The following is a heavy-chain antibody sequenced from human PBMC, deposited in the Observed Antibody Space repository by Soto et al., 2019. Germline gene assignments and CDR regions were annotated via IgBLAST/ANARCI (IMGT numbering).Heavy chain of an antibody. D-gene: IGHD3-10*02. V-gene: IGHV3-23*01. J-gene: IGHJ5*02. CDR2: ISGSGGST. CDR3: AKGLELFGESHWFDP. CDR1: GFTFSSYA. Sequence: GGALRLSCAASGFTFSSYAMSWGRQAPGKGLEWVSAISGSGGSTYYADSVKGRFTISRANSKNTLYLQMNSLRAEDTAVYYCAKGLELFGESHWFDPWGQGTLVTVSS.